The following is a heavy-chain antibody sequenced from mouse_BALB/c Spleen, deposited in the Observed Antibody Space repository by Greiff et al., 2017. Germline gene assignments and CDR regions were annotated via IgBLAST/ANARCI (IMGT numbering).Heavy chain of an antibody. CDR1: GYTFTSYW. J-gene: IGHJ3*01. Sequence: LQESGAELAKPGASVKMSCKASGYTFTSYWMHWVKQRPGQGLEWIGYINPSTGYTEYNQKFKDKATLTADKSSSTAYMQLSSLTSEDSAVYYCARSGYREAWFAYWGQGTLVTVSA. CDR2: INPSTGYT. V-gene: IGHV1-7*01. D-gene: IGHD3-1*01. CDR3: ARSGYREAWFAY.